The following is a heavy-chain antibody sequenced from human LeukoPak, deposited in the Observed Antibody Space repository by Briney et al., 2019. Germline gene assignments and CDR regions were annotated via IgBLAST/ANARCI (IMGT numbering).Heavy chain of an antibody. J-gene: IGHJ4*02. V-gene: IGHV3-20*04. CDR3: ARTTYYYDSSGYPDY. CDR1: GFTFDDYG. D-gene: IGHD3-22*01. Sequence: GGSLRLSCAASGFTFDDYGMSWVRQAPGKGLEWVSGINWSGGSTGYADSVKGRLTISRDNAKNSLYLQMNSLRAEDTAVYYCARTTYYYDSSGYPDYWGQGTLVTVSS. CDR2: INWSGGST.